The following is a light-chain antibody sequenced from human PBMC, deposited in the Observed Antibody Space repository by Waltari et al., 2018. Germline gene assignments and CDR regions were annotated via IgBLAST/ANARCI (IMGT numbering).Light chain of an antibody. CDR3: QKYNSAPS. Sequence: DLQITQSPSPLSASVGDSVTITCRASQGISNYLAWYQQKPGKVPKLLIYAASTLQSGVPSRFSGSGSGTDFTLTISSLQPEDVATYYCQKYNSAPSFGGGTKVAIK. V-gene: IGKV1-27*01. J-gene: IGKJ4*01. CDR1: QGISNY. CDR2: AAS.